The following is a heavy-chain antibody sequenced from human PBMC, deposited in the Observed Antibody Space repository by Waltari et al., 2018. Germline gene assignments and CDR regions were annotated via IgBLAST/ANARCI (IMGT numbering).Heavy chain of an antibody. D-gene: IGHD2-15*01. CDR1: GDSISNNFF. V-gene: IGHV4-4*02. CDR3: ASDRGRGLYLDS. Sequence: QVQLQESGPGLVKPSGTLSLTCTVSGDSISNNFFWSWVRQSPGKGLEWIGQVHLSGRSNYNPSLESRVTVSMDTSKNQFSLRVTSVTAADTAIYYCASDRGRGLYLDSWGQGTLVTVSP. CDR2: VHLSGRS. J-gene: IGHJ4*02.